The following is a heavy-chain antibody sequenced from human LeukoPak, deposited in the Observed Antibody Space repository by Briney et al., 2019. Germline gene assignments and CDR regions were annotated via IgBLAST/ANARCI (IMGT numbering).Heavy chain of an antibody. D-gene: IGHD2-8*01. Sequence: PGGSLRLSCAASGFTFSSYSMNWGGQAQGKGMEWVSSIRSSSSNIYYADSVKGRFTISRDNSKNTLYLQMNSLRAEDTAVYYCARGHGLMVYAIEAFDYRGQGTLVTVSS. CDR2: IRSSSSNI. V-gene: IGHV3-21*04. CDR1: GFTFSSYS. J-gene: IGHJ4*02. CDR3: ARGHGLMVYAIEAFDY.